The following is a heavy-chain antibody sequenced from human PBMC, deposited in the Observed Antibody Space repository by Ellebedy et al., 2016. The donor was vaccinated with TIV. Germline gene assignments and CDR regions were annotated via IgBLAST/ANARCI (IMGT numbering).Heavy chain of an antibody. CDR2: IIPIFGTA. CDR1: GGTFSSYA. J-gene: IGHJ4*02. D-gene: IGHD5-18*01. Sequence: SVKVSXXASGGTFSSYAISWVRQAPGQGLEWMGGIIPIFGTANYAQKFQGRVTITADESTSTAYMELSSLRSEDTAVYYCARGRWIRSYFDYWGQGTLVTVSS. V-gene: IGHV1-69*13. CDR3: ARGRWIRSYFDY.